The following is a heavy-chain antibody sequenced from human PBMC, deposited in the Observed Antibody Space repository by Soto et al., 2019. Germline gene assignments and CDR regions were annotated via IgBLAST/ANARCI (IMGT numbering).Heavy chain of an antibody. CDR1: GGTFSSYA. Sequence: QVQLVQSGAEVKKPGSSVKVSCKASGGTFSSYAISWVRQAPGQGLEWMGGIIPIFGTANYAQKFQGRVTITADESTSTGYMELSSLRSEDTAVYYCARARAIVVVPAAIDYYYGMDVWGQGTTVTVSS. V-gene: IGHV1-69*01. CDR3: ARARAIVVVPAAIDYYYGMDV. D-gene: IGHD2-2*01. CDR2: IIPIFGTA. J-gene: IGHJ6*02.